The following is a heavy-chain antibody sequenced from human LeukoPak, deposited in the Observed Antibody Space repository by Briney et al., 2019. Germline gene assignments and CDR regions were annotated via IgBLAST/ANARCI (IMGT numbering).Heavy chain of an antibody. J-gene: IGHJ5*02. D-gene: IGHD3-10*01. CDR1: GGSISSGSYY. CDR3: ARNADEMGSGSYRVYCFDP. V-gene: IGHV4-61*02. Sequence: SETLSLTCTVSGGSISSGSYYWSWIRQPAGKGLEWIGRIYTSGTTNYNPSLKSRVTISADTSKNQFSLKLSSVTAADTAVYYCARNADEMGSGSYRVYCFDPWGQGTLVTVSS. CDR2: IYTSGTT.